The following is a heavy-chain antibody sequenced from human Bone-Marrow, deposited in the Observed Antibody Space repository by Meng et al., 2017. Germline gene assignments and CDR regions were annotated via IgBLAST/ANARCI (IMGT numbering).Heavy chain of an antibody. J-gene: IGHJ3*02. D-gene: IGHD3-16*02. CDR3: ARDPTYYDYVWGSYRSYDAFDI. Sequence: GESLKISCAASGFTFSSYWMHWVRQAPGKGLVWVSRINSDGSSTSYADSVKGRFTISRDNAKNTLYLQMNSLRAEDTAVYYCARDPTYYDYVWGSYRSYDAFDIWGQGTMVTVSS. CDR1: GFTFSSYW. CDR2: INSDGSST. V-gene: IGHV3-74*01.